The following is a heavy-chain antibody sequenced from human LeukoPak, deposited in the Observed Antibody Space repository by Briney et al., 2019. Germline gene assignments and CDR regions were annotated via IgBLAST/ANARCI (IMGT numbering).Heavy chain of an antibody. D-gene: IGHD3-22*01. Sequence: GGSLRLSCAASGFTFDDYAMHWVRQAPGKGLEWVSGISWNSGSIGYADSVKGRFTISRDNAKNSLYLQMNSLRAEDTAVYYCARERASLKYYYDSSGNTCDAFDIWGQGTMVTVSS. CDR2: ISWNSGSI. V-gene: IGHV3-9*01. J-gene: IGHJ3*02. CDR3: ARERASLKYYYDSSGNTCDAFDI. CDR1: GFTFDDYA.